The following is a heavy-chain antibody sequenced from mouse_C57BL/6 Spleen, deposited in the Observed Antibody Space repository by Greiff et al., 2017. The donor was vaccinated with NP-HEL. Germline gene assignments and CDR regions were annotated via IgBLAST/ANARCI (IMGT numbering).Heavy chain of an antibody. CDR1: GYTFTSYW. CDR2: IDPNSGGT. V-gene: IGHV1-62-3*01. CDR3: ARYDYDFGYYAMDY. D-gene: IGHD2-4*01. J-gene: IGHJ4*01. Sequence: VKLQQPGAELVKPGASVKLSCKASGYTFTSYWMHWVKQRPGRGLEWIGRIDPNSGGTKYNEKFKSKATLTVDKPSSTAYMQLSSLTSEDSAVYFCARYDYDFGYYAMDYWGQGTSVTVSS.